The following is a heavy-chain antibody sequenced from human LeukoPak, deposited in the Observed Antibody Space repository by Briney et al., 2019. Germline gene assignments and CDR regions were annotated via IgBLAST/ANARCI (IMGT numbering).Heavy chain of an antibody. V-gene: IGHV3-7*04. CDR3: ARGERNDAVHPH. J-gene: IGHJ4*02. Sequence: PGGSLRLSCAASGFTFSNYWMSWVRQAPGKGLEWVANIKPDGSEKNYVDSVKGRFTISRDNAKNSLDLEMNNLRAEDAAVYYCARGERNDAVHPHWGQGTLVTVSS. CDR1: GFTFSNYW. D-gene: IGHD1-1*01. CDR2: IKPDGSEK.